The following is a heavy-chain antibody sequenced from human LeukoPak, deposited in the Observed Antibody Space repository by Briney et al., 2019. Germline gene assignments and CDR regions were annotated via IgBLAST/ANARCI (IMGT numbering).Heavy chain of an antibody. D-gene: IGHD2-2*01. J-gene: IGHJ4*02. V-gene: IGHV4-4*07. Sequence: SETLSLTCTVSSGSISNYYWNWIRQPAGKGLEWIGRIYLSGSSNYNPSLKSRVTMSLDTSENQFSLRLTSVTAADTAVYYCARGGSVLPATKWGLFDYWGQGILVTVSS. CDR2: IYLSGSS. CDR1: SGSISNYY. CDR3: ARGGSVLPATKWGLFDY.